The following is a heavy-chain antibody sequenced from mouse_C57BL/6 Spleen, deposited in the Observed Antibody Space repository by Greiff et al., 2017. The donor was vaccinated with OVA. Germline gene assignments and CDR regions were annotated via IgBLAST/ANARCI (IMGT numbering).Heavy chain of an antibody. CDR2: IYPGSGST. CDR1: GYTFTSYW. J-gene: IGHJ3*01. D-gene: IGHD2-3*01. Sequence: QVQLQQPGAELVKPGASVTMSCKASGYTFTSYWITWVKQRPGQGLEWIGDIYPGSGSTNYNEKFKSKATLTVDTSSSTAYMQLSSLTSEDSAVYYCARRNIYDCYYGFAYWGKGTLVTVAA. V-gene: IGHV1-55*01. CDR3: ARRNIYDCYYGFAY.